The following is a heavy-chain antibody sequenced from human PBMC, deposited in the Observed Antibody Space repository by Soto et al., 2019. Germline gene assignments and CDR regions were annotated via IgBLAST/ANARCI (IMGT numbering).Heavy chain of an antibody. J-gene: IGHJ4*02. CDR3: AREGEMVGYFDY. V-gene: IGHV3-48*02. CDR2: ISTSSGSI. Sequence: VGSLRLSCAASGFTFSSYTMNWVRQAPGKGLEWVSYISTSSGSIYYADSVKGRFTISRDNAKNSLFLQMNSLRDEDTAVYYCAREGEMVGYFDYWGQGTLVTVSS. CDR1: GFTFSSYT. D-gene: IGHD3-16*01.